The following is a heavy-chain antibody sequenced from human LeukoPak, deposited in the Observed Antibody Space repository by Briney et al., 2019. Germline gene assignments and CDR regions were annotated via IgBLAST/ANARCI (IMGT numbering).Heavy chain of an antibody. CDR3: ARGGLYNWNRDWFDP. CDR1: GYTFTSYA. CDR2: INTNTGNP. V-gene: IGHV7-4-1*02. J-gene: IGHJ5*02. Sequence: ASVKVSCKASGYTFTSYAMNWVRQAPGQGLEWMGWINTNTGNPTYAQGFTGRFVFSLDTSVSTAYLQITSLKAEDTAVYYCARGGLYNWNRDWFDPWGQGTLVTVSS. D-gene: IGHD1-20*01.